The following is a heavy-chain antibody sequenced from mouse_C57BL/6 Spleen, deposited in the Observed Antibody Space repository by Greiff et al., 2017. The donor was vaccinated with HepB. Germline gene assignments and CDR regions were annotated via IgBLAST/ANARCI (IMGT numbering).Heavy chain of an antibody. Sequence: EVQRVESGAELVKPGASVKLSCTASGFNIKDYYMHWVKQRTEQGLEWIGRIDPEDGETKYAPKFQGKATITADTSSNTAYLQLSSLTSEDTAVYYCARSPFITTVEGFDYWGQGTTLTVSS. D-gene: IGHD1-1*01. V-gene: IGHV14-2*01. CDR3: ARSPFITTVEGFDY. J-gene: IGHJ2*01. CDR1: GFNIKDYY. CDR2: IDPEDGET.